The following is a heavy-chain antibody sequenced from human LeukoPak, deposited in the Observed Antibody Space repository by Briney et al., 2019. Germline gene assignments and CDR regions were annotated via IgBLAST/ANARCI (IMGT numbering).Heavy chain of an antibody. CDR3: AKRVVAATSYYFDY. V-gene: IGHV3-11*03. CDR1: GFTFSDYY. Sequence: PGGSLRLSCAASGFTFSDYYMSWIRQAPGKGLEWVSYISSSSSYTNYADSVKGRFTISRDNSKNTLYLQMNSLRDEDTAVYYCAKRVVAATSYYFDYWGQGSLVTVSS. CDR2: ISSSSSYT. D-gene: IGHD2-15*01. J-gene: IGHJ4*02.